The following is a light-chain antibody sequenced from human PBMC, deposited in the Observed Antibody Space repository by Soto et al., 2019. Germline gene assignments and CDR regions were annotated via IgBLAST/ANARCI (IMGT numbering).Light chain of an antibody. V-gene: IGKV3-20*01. CDR2: GAS. CDR3: QQYSSSPPIT. CDR1: QSVTNSY. J-gene: IGKJ5*01. Sequence: IVLPHSPATLSLSPGEGATLSFRAIQSVTNSYLAWCQQKPGQAPRLLIYGASSRATGIPDRFSGSGSETDFSLTISRLEPEDFAVYYCQQYSSSPPITFGQGTRLEIK.